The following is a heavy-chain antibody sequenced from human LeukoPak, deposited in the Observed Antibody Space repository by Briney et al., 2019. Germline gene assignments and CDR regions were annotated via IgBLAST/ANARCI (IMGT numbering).Heavy chain of an antibody. J-gene: IGHJ4*02. V-gene: IGHV1-18*04. CDR1: GYTLTDCY. Sequence: ASVKVSCKASGYTLTDCYMHWVRKPPGQGLAWMGWIYAYNGNTNYAQKLKGRVTMTTDTSTSTAYMELRSLRSDDTAVYYCARSTYDSSGYDPPYYFDYWGQGTLVTVSS. CDR2: IYAYNGNT. CDR3: ARSTYDSSGYDPPYYFDY. D-gene: IGHD3-22*01.